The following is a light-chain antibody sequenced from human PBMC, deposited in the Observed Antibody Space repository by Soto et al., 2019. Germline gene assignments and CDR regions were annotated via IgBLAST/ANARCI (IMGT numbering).Light chain of an antibody. CDR3: QQYNNYLT. CDR2: KAS. V-gene: IGKV1-5*03. CDR1: QSVNSW. J-gene: IGKJ1*01. Sequence: DIQMTQFPSTLSASVGDRVTITCRVSQSVNSWLAWYQQKPGKAPKVLIYKASTLESGVPSRFSGSGSGTEFTLTISSLQPDDSATYYCQQYNNYLTFGQGTKVDIK.